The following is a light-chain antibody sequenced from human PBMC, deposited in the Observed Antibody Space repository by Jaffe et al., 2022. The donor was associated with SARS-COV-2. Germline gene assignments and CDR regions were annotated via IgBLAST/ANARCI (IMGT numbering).Light chain of an antibody. V-gene: IGLV2-8*01. CDR3: ISYAGSNNFVV. CDR2: EVT. J-gene: IGLJ2*01. CDR1: SSDVGGYNY. Sequence: QSALTQPPSASGSPGQSVTISCTGTSSDVGGYNYVSWYQQHPGKAPKLMIYEVTKRPSGVPDRFYGSKSGNTASLTVSGLQADDEAVYYCISYAGSNNFVVFGGGTKLTVL.